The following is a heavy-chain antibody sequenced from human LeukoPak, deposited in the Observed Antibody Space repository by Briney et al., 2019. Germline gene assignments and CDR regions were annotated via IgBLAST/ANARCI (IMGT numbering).Heavy chain of an antibody. CDR1: GYTFTDYY. CDR3: ASVPFSSGYYYFDY. V-gene: IGHV1-2*02. Sequence: GASVKVSCKASGYTFTDYYLHWVRQAPGQGLEWMGWINPNSGGTNYAQKFQGRVTMTTDTSTSTAYMELRSLRSDDTAVYYCASVPFSSGYYYFDYWGQGTLVTVSS. D-gene: IGHD3-22*01. J-gene: IGHJ4*02. CDR2: INPNSGGT.